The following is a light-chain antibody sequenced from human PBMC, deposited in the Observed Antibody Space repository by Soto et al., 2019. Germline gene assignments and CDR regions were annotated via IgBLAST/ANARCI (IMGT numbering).Light chain of an antibody. J-gene: IGLJ2*01. Sequence: QSVLTQPPSASQTPGQRVTISCSGTSSNIGSNYVSWYQQLPGTAPKLLIYRNNQRPSGVPDRFSGSKSGTSASLAISGLRSEDEADYYCGTWDTSLSAVVFGGGTKLTVL. V-gene: IGLV1-47*01. CDR3: GTWDTSLSAVV. CDR1: SSNIGSNY. CDR2: RNN.